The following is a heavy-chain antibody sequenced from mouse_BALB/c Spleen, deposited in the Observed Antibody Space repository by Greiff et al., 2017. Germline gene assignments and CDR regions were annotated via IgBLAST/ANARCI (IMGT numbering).Heavy chain of an antibody. CDR1: GFTFSSYA. D-gene: IGHD2-3*01. J-gene: IGHJ3*01. V-gene: IGHV5-6-5*01. CDR3: ARRGYSPFAY. Sequence: EVKVVESGGGLVKPGGSLKLSCAASGFTFSSYAMSWVRQTPEKRLEWVASISSGGSTYYPDSVKGRFTISRDNARNILYLQMSSLRSEDTAMYYCARRGYSPFAYWGQGTLVTVSA. CDR2: ISSGGST.